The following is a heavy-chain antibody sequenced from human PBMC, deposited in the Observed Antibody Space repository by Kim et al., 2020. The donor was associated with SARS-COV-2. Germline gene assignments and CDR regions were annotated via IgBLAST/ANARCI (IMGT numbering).Heavy chain of an antibody. CDR1: GGSFSGYY. J-gene: IGHJ4*01. D-gene: IGHD3-16*02. CDR3: ARGRVLMITFGGVIVFDY. Sequence: SETLSLTCAVYGGSFSGYYWSWIRQPPGKGLEWIGEINHSGSINYNPSLKSRVTISVDTSKNQFSLKLSSVTAADTAVYYCARGRVLMITFGGVIVFDY. V-gene: IGHV4-34*01. CDR2: INHSGSI.